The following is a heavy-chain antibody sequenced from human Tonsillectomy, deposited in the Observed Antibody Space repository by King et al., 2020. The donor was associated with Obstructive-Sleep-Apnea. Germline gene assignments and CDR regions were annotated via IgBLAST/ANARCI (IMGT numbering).Heavy chain of an antibody. J-gene: IGHJ2*01. CDR3: ARVSWYFDL. CDR1: GYSISSGYY. Sequence: QLQESGPGLVKPSETLSLTCTVSGYSISSGYYWGWIRQPPGKGLEWIGNIYHSGSTHYNPSLKSRVTISVDTSRNQFSLNLTSVTAADTAVYYCARVSWYFDLWGRGPLVTVSS. V-gene: IGHV4-38-2*02. CDR2: IYHSGST.